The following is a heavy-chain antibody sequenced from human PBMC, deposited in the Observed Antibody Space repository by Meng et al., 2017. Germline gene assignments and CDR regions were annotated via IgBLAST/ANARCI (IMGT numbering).Heavy chain of an antibody. CDR2: ISWDGGST. CDR1: GLTFGDHT. Sequence: GGSLRLSCAASGLTFGDHTMHWVRQAPGKGLEWVARISWDGGSTYYADSVKGRFTISRDNSKNSLYLQMDSLRTEDTALYYCAKDSVSVAYTLYVPLDYWGQGTLVTVSS. D-gene: IGHD3-16*01. CDR3: AKDSVSVAYTLYVPLDY. J-gene: IGHJ4*02. V-gene: IGHV3-43*01.